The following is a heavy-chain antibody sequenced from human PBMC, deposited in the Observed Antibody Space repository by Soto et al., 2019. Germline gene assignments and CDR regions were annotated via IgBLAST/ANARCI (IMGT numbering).Heavy chain of an antibody. CDR2: IYYSGST. J-gene: IGHJ5*02. CDR3: ARHISVATPFDP. Sequence: NPSETLSLTCTVSGGSISSSSYYWGWIRQPPGKGLEWIGSIYYSGSTYYNPSLKSRVTISVDTSKNQFSLKLSSVTAADTAVYYCARHISVATPFDPWGQGTLVTVSS. CDR1: GGSISSSSYY. D-gene: IGHD5-12*01. V-gene: IGHV4-39*01.